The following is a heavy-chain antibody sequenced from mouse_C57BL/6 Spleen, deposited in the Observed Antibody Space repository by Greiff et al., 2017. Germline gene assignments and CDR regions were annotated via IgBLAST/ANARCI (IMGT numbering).Heavy chain of an antibody. Sequence: QVQLQQPGTELVKPGASVKLSCKASGYTFTSYWMHWVKQRPGQGLEWIGNINPSNGGTNYNEKFKSKATLTVDNSSSTAYMQLSSLTSEDSAVYYCARDDYDGYYFAYWGQGTLVTVSA. CDR2: INPSNGGT. J-gene: IGHJ3*01. D-gene: IGHD2-3*01. CDR3: ARDDYDGYYFAY. V-gene: IGHV1-53*01. CDR1: GYTFTSYW.